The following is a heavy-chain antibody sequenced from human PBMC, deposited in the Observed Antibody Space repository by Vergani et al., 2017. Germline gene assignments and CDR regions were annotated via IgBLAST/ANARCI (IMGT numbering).Heavy chain of an antibody. J-gene: IGHJ6*03. CDR3: AKDHYAHGDIVATIWSYYYMDV. CDR1: GFSFSDHY. V-gene: IGHV3-11*01. CDR2: ISNSGNTI. Sequence: QVQLVESGGGLVKPGGSLRLSCAASGFSFSDHYMTWIRQAPGKGLEWVSYISNSGNTIEYADSVKGRFSISRDNAKSSLFLQMDSLRAEDTAVYYCAKDHYAHGDIVATIWSYYYMDVWGKGTTVTVSS. D-gene: IGHD5-12*01.